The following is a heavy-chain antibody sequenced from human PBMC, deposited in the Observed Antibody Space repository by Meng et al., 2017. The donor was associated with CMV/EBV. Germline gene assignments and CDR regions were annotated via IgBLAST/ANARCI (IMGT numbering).Heavy chain of an antibody. D-gene: IGHD2-2*01. J-gene: IGHJ3*02. Sequence: ASVKVSCKASGYTFTSYYMHWVRQAPGQGLEWMGIINPSGGSTSYAQKFQGRVTMTRDTSTSTVYMELSSLRSEDTAVYYCARNYVPAAISGDAFDIWGQGTMVTVSS. CDR2: INPSGGST. CDR3: ARNYVPAAISGDAFDI. CDR1: GYTFTSYY. V-gene: IGHV1-46*01.